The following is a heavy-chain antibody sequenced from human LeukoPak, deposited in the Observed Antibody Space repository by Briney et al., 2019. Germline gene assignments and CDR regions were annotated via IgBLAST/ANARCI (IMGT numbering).Heavy chain of an antibody. CDR3: VRDTGYSNYDY. CDR1: GFTFMTYW. Sequence: GGSLRLSCAASGFTFMTYWMHWVRQAPGKGLVWVSRINSDGTSTTNADSVKGRFTISRDNAKNTRYLQMNTLRADDSAMYYCVRDTGYSNYDYWGQGTLVTVSS. V-gene: IGHV3-74*01. J-gene: IGHJ4*02. CDR2: INSDGTST. D-gene: IGHD4-4*01.